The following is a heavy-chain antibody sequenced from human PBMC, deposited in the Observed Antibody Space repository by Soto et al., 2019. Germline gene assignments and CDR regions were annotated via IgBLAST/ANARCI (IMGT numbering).Heavy chain of an antibody. CDR2: ISTHNGDT. CDR3: AREYCSGGSCYGVDY. D-gene: IGHD2-15*01. V-gene: IGHV1-18*01. CDR1: GYTFTTFG. Sequence: QVQLVQSGAEVKKPGASVKVSCKASGYTFTTFGISWVRQAPGQGLEWMGWISTHNGDTKYAQKFQGRVTMTTDTSTSTAYMERRSLRSDDTAVYHCAREYCSGGSCYGVDYWGPGTLVTVSS. J-gene: IGHJ4*02.